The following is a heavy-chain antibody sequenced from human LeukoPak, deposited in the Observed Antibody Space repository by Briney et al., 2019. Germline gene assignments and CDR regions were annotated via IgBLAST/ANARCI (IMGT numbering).Heavy chain of an antibody. CDR2: ISYSGST. J-gene: IGHJ5*02. CDR1: GGSISSSSLY. Sequence: PSETLSLTCTVSGGSISSSSLYWGWIRQPPGKGLEWIGSISYSGSTYYNPSLKSRVTISVDTSKNQFSLKLSSVTAAGTAVYYCASRSLGYCSGGSCLNWFDPWGQGTLVTVSS. V-gene: IGHV4-39*01. D-gene: IGHD2-15*01. CDR3: ASRSLGYCSGGSCLNWFDP.